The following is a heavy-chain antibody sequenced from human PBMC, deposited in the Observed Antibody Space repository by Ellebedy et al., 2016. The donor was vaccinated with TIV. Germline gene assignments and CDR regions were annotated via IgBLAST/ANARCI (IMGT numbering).Heavy chain of an antibody. CDR1: GFTFSIYA. V-gene: IGHV3-23*01. Sequence: PGGSLRLSCAASGFTFSIYAMSWVRQAPGKGLEWVSLISGSGDRTYYADSVKGRFTISRDNSKDTLYVQMNSLRAEDTAVYYCIFKGMSARLYWGQGTLVTVSS. J-gene: IGHJ1*01. CDR2: ISGSGDRT. CDR3: IFKGMSARLY. D-gene: IGHD6-6*01.